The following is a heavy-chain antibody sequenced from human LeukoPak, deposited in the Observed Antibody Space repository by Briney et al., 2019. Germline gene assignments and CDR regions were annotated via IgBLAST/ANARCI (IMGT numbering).Heavy chain of an antibody. J-gene: IGHJ4*02. V-gene: IGHV1-46*01. Sequence: ASVKVSCKASGYTFTSYYMHWVRQAPGQGLEWMGIINPSGGSTSYAQKFQGRVTMTRDTSTSTVYMELSSLRSEDTAVYYCASEYYDSSGYRTGGYWGQGTLVTVSS. D-gene: IGHD3-22*01. CDR3: ASEYYDSSGYRTGGY. CDR2: INPSGGST. CDR1: GYTFTSYY.